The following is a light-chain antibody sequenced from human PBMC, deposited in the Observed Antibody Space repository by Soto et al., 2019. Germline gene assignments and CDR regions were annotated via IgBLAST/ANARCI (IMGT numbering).Light chain of an antibody. J-gene: IGKJ1*01. CDR1: QSVLHRSKRKNY. CDR3: QQYYSGRT. Sequence: DIVMTQSPDSLAVSLGERTTINCRSSQSVLHRSKRKNYLAWYQQKAGQPPKLLIFWASTRESGVPDRFSGSGSGTDFTLTISSLQAEDVATYYCQQYYSGRTFGQGTKVEI. CDR2: WAS. V-gene: IGKV4-1*01.